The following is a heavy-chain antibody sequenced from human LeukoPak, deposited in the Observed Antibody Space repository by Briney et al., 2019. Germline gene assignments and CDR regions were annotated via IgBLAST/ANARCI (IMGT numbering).Heavy chain of an antibody. Sequence: GRSLRLSCTASVFTFSRYSMHWVRQAPGKGLEWVAVISDDGSNKYYADSVKGRFTISRDNSKNTLYLQMNSLRAEDTAVYYCARDDVFDDQPDYWGQGTLVTVSS. CDR2: ISDDGSNK. V-gene: IGHV3-30-3*01. CDR3: ARDDVFDDQPDY. CDR1: VFTFSRYS. J-gene: IGHJ4*02. D-gene: IGHD2-21*01.